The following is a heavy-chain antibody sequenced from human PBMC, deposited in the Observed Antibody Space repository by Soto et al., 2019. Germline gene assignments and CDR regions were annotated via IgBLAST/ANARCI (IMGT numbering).Heavy chain of an antibody. J-gene: IGHJ3*02. CDR2: INHSGST. V-gene: IGHV4-34*01. Sequence: SETLALSCAVYGGSFSVYYWSWIRQPPGKGLEWIGEINHSGSTNYNPSLKSRVTISVDTSKNQFSLKLSSVTAADTAVYYCARDRFLVRGGTVAFDIWGQGTMVTVSS. CDR3: ARDRFLVRGGTVAFDI. CDR1: GGSFSVYY. D-gene: IGHD3-10*01.